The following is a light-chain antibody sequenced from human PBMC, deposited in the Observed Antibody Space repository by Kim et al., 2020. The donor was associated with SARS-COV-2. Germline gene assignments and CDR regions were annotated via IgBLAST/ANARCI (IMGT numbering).Light chain of an antibody. CDR1: RSVSSF. J-gene: IGKJ5*01. V-gene: IGKV3-11*01. Sequence: LVREKRATPSRGARRSVSSFFCWHQQQPGAPPGLVIYAASNGATGISARFSGRGWGTDFTPTISSLEPEDVAVYYCQQRSSWPPFGQGTRLEIK. CDR3: QQRSSWPP. CDR2: AAS.